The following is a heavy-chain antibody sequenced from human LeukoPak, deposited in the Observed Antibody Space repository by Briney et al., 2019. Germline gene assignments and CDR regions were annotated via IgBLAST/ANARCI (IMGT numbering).Heavy chain of an antibody. D-gene: IGHD3-9*01. CDR3: ARSRPYYDILTGYPSSYYFDY. V-gene: IGHV1-3*03. Sequence: ASVKVSCKASGYTFTSYAMHWVRQAPGQRLEWMGWINAGNGNTKYSQEFQGRVTITRDTSASTAYMELSSLRSEDMAVYYCARSRPYYDILTGYPSSYYFDYWGQGTLVTVSS. J-gene: IGHJ4*02. CDR1: GYTFTSYA. CDR2: INAGNGNT.